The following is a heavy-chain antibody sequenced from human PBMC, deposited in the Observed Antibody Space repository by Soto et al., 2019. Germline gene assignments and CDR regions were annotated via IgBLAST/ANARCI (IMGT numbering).Heavy chain of an antibody. CDR3: ARYDFWSGYNNWFDP. CDR2: IFPNDEK. D-gene: IGHD3-3*01. CDR1: GFSLSNARMG. V-gene: IGHV2-26*01. J-gene: IGHJ5*02. Sequence: SGPTLVNPTETLTLTCTVSGFSLSNARMGVSWIRQPPGKALEWLAHIFPNDEKSYSTSLKSRLTISKDTSKSQVVLTMTNMDPVDTATYYCARYDFWSGYNNWFDPWGQGTLVTVSS.